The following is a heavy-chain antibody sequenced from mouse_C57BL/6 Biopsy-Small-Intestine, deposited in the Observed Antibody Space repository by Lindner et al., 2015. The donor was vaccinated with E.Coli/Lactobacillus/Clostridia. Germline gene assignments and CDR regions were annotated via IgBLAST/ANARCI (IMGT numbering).Heavy chain of an antibody. V-gene: IGHV1-9*01. Sequence: VQLQESGAELMKPGASVKLSCKATGYTFTGYWIEWVKQRPGHGLEWIGEILPGSGRNNYNEKFKDKATFTADTSSNTAYMQLSSLTTEDSAIYYCAKRDGYYTYWGQGTLVTVSA. CDR1: GYTFTGYW. CDR3: AKRDGYYTY. J-gene: IGHJ3*01. D-gene: IGHD2-3*01. CDR2: ILPGSGRN.